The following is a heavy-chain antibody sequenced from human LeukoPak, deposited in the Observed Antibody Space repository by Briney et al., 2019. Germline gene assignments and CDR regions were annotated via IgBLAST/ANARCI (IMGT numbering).Heavy chain of an antibody. V-gene: IGHV4-59*08. CDR3: ARHCRGSSGCYSY. Sequence: KPAETLSLTCTVSGGTLNNYYLSWIRQPPGKGLEWIGYIYSSGSTSYNPSLKSRVTISVDTSKNQFSLRLSSVTAADTAVYYCARHCRGSSGCYSYWGQGTLVTVSS. CDR1: GGTLNNYY. J-gene: IGHJ4*02. D-gene: IGHD6-19*01. CDR2: IYSSGST.